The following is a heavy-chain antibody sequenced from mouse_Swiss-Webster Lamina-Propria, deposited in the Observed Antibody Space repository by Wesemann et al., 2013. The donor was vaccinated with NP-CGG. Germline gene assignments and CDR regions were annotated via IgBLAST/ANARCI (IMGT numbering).Heavy chain of an antibody. V-gene: IGHV3-2*02. CDR2: ISYSGST. J-gene: IGHJ2*01. CDR3: ARGGPGYYFDY. Sequence: DVQLQESGPGLVKPSQSLSLTCTVTGYSITSDYAWNWIRQFPGNKLEWMGYISYSGSTSYNPSLKSRISITRDTSKNQFFLQLNSVTTEDTATYYCARGGPGYYFDYWGQGTTLTVSS. CDR1: GYSITSDYA.